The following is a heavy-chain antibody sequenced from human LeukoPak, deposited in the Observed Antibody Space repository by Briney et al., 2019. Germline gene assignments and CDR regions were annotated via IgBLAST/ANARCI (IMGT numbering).Heavy chain of an antibody. Sequence: GGSLRLSCAASGFTFSSYSMNWVRQAPGKGLEWVSSISSSSSYIYYADSAKGRFTISRDNAKNSLYLQMNSLRAEDTAVYYCARDGRYFDWYLDYWGQGTLVTVSS. CDR3: ARDGRYFDWYLDY. CDR1: GFTFSSYS. V-gene: IGHV3-21*01. D-gene: IGHD3-9*01. CDR2: ISSSSSYI. J-gene: IGHJ4*02.